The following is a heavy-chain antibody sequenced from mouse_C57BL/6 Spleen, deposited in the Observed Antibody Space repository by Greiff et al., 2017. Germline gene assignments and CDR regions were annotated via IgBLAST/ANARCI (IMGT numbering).Heavy chain of an antibody. CDR3: ANIADYDGGCND. CDR2: ISYVGSN. Sequence: EVQLQESGPGLVKPSQSLSLTCSVTGYSITCGYYWNWIRQFPGNKLAWMCYISYVGSNHSNPSLKNRISLTRSSFKNQWFLRLKSVTTEDTATYYCANIADYDGGCNDWGQGTTLTVSS. J-gene: IGHJ2*01. CDR1: GYSITCGYY. V-gene: IGHV3-6*01. D-gene: IGHD2-4*01.